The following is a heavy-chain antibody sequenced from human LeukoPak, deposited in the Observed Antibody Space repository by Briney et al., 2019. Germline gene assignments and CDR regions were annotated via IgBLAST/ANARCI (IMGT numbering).Heavy chain of an antibody. CDR3: ATDPDGYSYGAFDY. Sequence: GASVKVSCKVSGYTLTELSMHWVRQAPGKGLEWMGGFDPEDGETIYAQKFQGRVTMTEDTSTDTAYMELSSLRSEDTAVYYCATDPDGYSYGAFDYWGQGTLVTVSS. V-gene: IGHV1-24*01. D-gene: IGHD5-18*01. CDR2: FDPEDGET. J-gene: IGHJ4*02. CDR1: GYTLTELS.